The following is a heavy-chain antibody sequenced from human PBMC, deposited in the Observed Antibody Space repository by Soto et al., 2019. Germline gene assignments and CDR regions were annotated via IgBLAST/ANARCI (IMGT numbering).Heavy chain of an antibody. CDR2: ISSSSSTI. CDR3: VGATLKLSGYYDYFVY. D-gene: IGHD5-18*01. V-gene: IGHV3-48*02. J-gene: IGHJ4*02. Sequence: EVQLVESGGGLVQPGGSLRLSCAASGFTFSSYSMNWVRQAPGKGLEWVSYISSSSSTIYYADSVKGRFTISRDNANSSLYLEMNILRYVDTAVYYCVGATLKLSGYYDYFVYSGQGTLVTVSS. CDR1: GFTFSSYS.